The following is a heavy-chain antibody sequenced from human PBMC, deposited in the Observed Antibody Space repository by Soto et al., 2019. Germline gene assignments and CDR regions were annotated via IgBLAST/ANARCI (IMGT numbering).Heavy chain of an antibody. CDR2: IYHSGST. Sequence: PSETLPLTCAVSGGSISNGGYSWSWIRQPPGKGLEWIGYIYHSGSTYYNPSLKSRVTISVDRSKNQFSLKLSSVTAADTAVYYCARVPGPWGQGTLVTVSS. D-gene: IGHD7-27*01. V-gene: IGHV4-30-2*01. CDR1: GGSISNGGYS. CDR3: ARVPGP. J-gene: IGHJ5*02.